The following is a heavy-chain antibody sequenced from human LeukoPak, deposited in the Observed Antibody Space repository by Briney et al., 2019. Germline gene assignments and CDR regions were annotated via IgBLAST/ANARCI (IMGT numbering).Heavy chain of an antibody. D-gene: IGHD4-17*01. CDR1: GDSISSYY. V-gene: IGHV4-59*01. CDR2: INYSGNT. J-gene: IGHJ4*02. CDR3: AREGRQDYGYFDC. Sequence: PSETLSLTCTVSGDSISSYYWSWIRQPPGKGLEWMGYINYSGNTNYNPSLKSRVTISVDTSKNQFSLRLTSVTAADTAVYYCAREGRQDYGYFDCWGQGTLVTVSS.